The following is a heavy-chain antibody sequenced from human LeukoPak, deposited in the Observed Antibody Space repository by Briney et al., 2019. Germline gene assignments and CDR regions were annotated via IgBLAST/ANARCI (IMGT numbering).Heavy chain of an antibody. V-gene: IGHV4-34*01. CDR3: ASRPFLYGFRTYFDN. J-gene: IGHJ4*02. Sequence: SETLSLTCAVYGGSFSAFHWNWLRQSPAKGLEWLGEMKQSGTPRYNPSLQSRVTISVDKSKNQFSLNVRSVTAADTAVYYCASRPFLYGFRTYFDNWAQGTLVTVSS. CDR1: GGSFSAFH. D-gene: IGHD3-10*01. CDR2: MKQSGTP.